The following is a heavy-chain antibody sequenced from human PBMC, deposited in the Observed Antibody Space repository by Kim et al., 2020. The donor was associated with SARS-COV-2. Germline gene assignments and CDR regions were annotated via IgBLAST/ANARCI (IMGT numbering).Heavy chain of an antibody. J-gene: IGHJ5*02. Sequence: GGSLRLSCAASGFTFSSYGMHWARQAPGKGLEWVAVIWYDGSNKYYADSVKGRFTISRDNSKNTLYLQMNSLRAEDTAVYYCARDTEDGFTIFGVGGFDPWGQGTLVTVSS. CDR3: ARDTEDGFTIFGVGGFDP. CDR2: IWYDGSNK. V-gene: IGHV3-33*08. CDR1: GFTFSSYG. D-gene: IGHD3-3*01.